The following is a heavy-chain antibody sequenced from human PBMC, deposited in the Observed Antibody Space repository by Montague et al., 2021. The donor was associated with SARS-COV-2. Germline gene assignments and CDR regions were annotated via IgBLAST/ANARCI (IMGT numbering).Heavy chain of an antibody. D-gene: IGHD3-10*01. Sequence: SETLSLTCTVSGGSISSYYYCWIRQPPGKGLELIGYIYYSGSTNSNPSLKSRVPISVDTYKNQFPLKLSSVTAADTAVYYCASVKRGYYYGLGVSAHFDYWGQGTLVTVSS. CDR2: IYYSGST. CDR1: GGSISSYY. CDR3: ASVKRGYYYGLGVSAHFDY. J-gene: IGHJ4*02. V-gene: IGHV4-59*01.